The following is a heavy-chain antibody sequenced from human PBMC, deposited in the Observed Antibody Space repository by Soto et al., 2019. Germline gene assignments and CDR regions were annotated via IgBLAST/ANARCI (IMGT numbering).Heavy chain of an antibody. CDR3: ARETPPSVYYDSSGDAFDI. CDR2: IYSGGST. D-gene: IGHD3-22*01. J-gene: IGHJ3*02. Sequence: GSLRLSCAASGFTVSSNYMSWVRQAPGKGLEWVSVIYSGGSTYYADSVKGRFTISRDNSKNTLYLQMNSLRAEDTAVYYCARETPPSVYYDSSGDAFDIWGQGTMVTVSS. CDR1: GFTVSSNY. V-gene: IGHV3-53*01.